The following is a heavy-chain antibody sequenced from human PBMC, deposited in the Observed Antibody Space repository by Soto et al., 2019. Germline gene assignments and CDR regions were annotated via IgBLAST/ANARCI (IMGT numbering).Heavy chain of an antibody. CDR1: GFTFSSYA. D-gene: IGHD1-26*01. CDR2: ISGSGGST. Sequence: LLLSCAASGFTFSSYAMSWVRQAPGKGLEWVSAISGSGGSTYYADCVKGRFTISRDKSKNKLYLQMNSLRAEDTAVYYCAYKAEWEHTGRYWGQGTLVTVSS. J-gene: IGHJ4*02. V-gene: IGHV3-23*01. CDR3: AYKAEWEHTGRY.